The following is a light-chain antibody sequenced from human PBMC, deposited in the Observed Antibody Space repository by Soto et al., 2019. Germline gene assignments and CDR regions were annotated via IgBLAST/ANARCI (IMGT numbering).Light chain of an antibody. CDR2: GAS. CDR1: QSVRSN. CDR3: QQYNNWPLT. J-gene: IGKJ1*01. Sequence: EIVMTQSPATLSVSPGERATLSCRASQSVRSNLAWYQQKPGQAPRLLIYGASTRATGFPARFSGSGSGTEFTLTISSLQSEDFAVYYCQQYNNWPLTFGQGTKVDIK. V-gene: IGKV3-15*01.